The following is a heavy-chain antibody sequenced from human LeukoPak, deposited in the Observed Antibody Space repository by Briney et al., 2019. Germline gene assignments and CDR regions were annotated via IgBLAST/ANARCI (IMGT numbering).Heavy chain of an antibody. CDR1: GYTFTGYY. D-gene: IGHD3-16*02. V-gene: IGHV1-2*07. Sequence: GASVKVSCKASGYTFTGYYMHWVRQAPGQGLEWMGWINPKNGDTNYGHKFQGRVTMTRDTSISTAYMDLSRLRSDDTAVCYCARLPLLLRSGELSTGWGQGTLVTVSS. J-gene: IGHJ4*02. CDR2: INPKNGDT. CDR3: ARLPLLLRSGELSTG.